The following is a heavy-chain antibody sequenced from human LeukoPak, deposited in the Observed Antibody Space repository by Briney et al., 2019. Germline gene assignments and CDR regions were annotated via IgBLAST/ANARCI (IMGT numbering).Heavy chain of an antibody. V-gene: IGHV3-23*01. D-gene: IGHD3-16*01. Sequence: PGGSLRLSCAASGFTFSSYAMSWVRQAPGKWLEWVSAISGSGGSTYYADSVKGRFTISRDNSKNTLYLQMNSLRAEDTAVYYCASRKGKGLGAFDIWGQGTMVTVSS. CDR1: GFTFSSYA. CDR2: ISGSGGST. J-gene: IGHJ3*02. CDR3: ASRKGKGLGAFDI.